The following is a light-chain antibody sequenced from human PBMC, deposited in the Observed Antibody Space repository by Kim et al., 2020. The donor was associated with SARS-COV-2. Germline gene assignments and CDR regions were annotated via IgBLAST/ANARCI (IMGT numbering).Light chain of an antibody. CDR3: NSRDSSGNRANWV. V-gene: IGLV3-19*01. Sequence: SSELTQDPAVSVALGQTVRITCQGDSLRSYYASWYQQKPGQAPVLVIYGKNNRPSGIPDRFSGSSSGNTASLTITGAQAEDEADYYCNSRDSSGNRANWVFGGGTQLTVL. CDR1: SLRSYY. CDR2: GKN. J-gene: IGLJ3*02.